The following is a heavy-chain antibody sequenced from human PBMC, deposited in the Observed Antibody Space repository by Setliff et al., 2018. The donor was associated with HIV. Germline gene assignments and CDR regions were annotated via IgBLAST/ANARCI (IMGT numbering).Heavy chain of an antibody. Sequence: ASVKVSCKASGYTFTSYTMHWVRQAPGQRLEWMGWINAGNGNTKYSHKFQNRATITRDTSASTDYLEVSSLRSEDTAVYYWAKEGGAGGWARLDYWGQGTLVTVSS. CDR1: GYTFTSYT. J-gene: IGHJ4*02. D-gene: IGHD6-19*01. V-gene: IGHV1-3*01. CDR3: AKEGGAGGWARLDY. CDR2: INAGNGNT.